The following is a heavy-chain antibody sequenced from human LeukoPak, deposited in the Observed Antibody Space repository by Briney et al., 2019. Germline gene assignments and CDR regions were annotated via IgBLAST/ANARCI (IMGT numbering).Heavy chain of an antibody. Sequence: PGGSLRLSCAASGFTFSSYGMHWVRQAPGKGLEWVAVISYDGSNKYYADSVKGRFTISRDNSKNTLYLQMNSLRAEDTAVYYCAKVEEGPNFGYFDYWGQGTLVTVSS. J-gene: IGHJ4*02. CDR1: GFTFSSYG. D-gene: IGHD3-10*01. CDR3: AKVEEGPNFGYFDY. V-gene: IGHV3-30*18. CDR2: ISYDGSNK.